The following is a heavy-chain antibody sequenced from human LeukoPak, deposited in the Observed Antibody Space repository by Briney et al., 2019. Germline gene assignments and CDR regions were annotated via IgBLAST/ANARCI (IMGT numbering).Heavy chain of an antibody. CDR3: ARSRIQLWNSPFDY. D-gene: IGHD5-18*01. Sequence: SETLSLTCTVSGGSISSGGYYWSWIRQHPGKGLEWIGYIYYSGSTYYNPSLKSRVTISVDTSKNQFSLKLSSVTAADTAVYYCARSRIQLWNSPFDYWGQGTLVTVPS. CDR1: GGSISSGGYY. V-gene: IGHV4-31*03. CDR2: IYYSGST. J-gene: IGHJ4*02.